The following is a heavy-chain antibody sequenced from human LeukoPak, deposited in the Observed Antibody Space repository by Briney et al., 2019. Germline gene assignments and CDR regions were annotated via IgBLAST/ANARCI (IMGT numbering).Heavy chain of an antibody. CDR2: INPHSGGT. D-gene: IGHD1-7*01. CDR1: GYTFTSYD. Sequence: GASVKVSCKASGYTFTSYDINWVRQATGQGLEWMGWINPHSGGTRFAQKFEGRVALTRDTSISTVYLDLSRLRSDDTAVYYCARGPELGAINFDYWGQGTLVTVSS. J-gene: IGHJ4*02. V-gene: IGHV1-2*02. CDR3: ARGPELGAINFDY.